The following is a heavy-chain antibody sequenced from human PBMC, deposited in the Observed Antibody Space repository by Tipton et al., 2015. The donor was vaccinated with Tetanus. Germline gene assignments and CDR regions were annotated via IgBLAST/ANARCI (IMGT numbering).Heavy chain of an antibody. V-gene: IGHV4-39*02. CDR2: IFYSGST. J-gene: IGHJ6*02. D-gene: IGHD2-21*02. Sequence: TLSLTCTVSGGSVSSSTYYWVWIRQPPGKGLEWIGTIFYSGSTYYSPSLKSRVTTSIDSSKNQLSLRLTSVTAADTAVCYCARDRGVTSPFGSYYYGMDVWGQGTTVTVPS. CDR3: ARDRGVTSPFGSYYYGMDV. CDR1: GGSVSSSTYY.